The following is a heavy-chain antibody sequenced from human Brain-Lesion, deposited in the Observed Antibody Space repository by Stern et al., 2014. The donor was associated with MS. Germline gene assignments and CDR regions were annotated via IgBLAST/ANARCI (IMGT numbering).Heavy chain of an antibody. Sequence: QLVESGPGLVKPSETLSLTCTVSGGSISSSTYYWAWLRQPPGKGLEWIGNIYYSGFTYYNPSLQRRVTISVDMSKNQFSLKVSSVTAADTAIYYCARHDSVPRPSQLYSARDRGPGYFDYWGQGTLVTVSS. CDR3: ARHDSVPRPSQLYSARDRGPGYFDY. J-gene: IGHJ4*02. CDR1: GGSISSSTYY. D-gene: IGHD1-26*01. V-gene: IGHV4-39*01. CDR2: IYYSGFT.